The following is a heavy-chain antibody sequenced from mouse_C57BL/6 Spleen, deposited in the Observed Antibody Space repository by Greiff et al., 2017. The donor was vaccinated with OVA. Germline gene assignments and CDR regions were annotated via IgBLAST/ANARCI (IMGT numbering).Heavy chain of an antibody. CDR1: GYTFTSYW. D-gene: IGHD2-9*01. Sequence: QVQLQQPGAELVKPGASVKLSCKASGYTFTSYWMQWVKQRPGQGLEWIGEIDPSDSYTNYNQKFKGKATLTVDTSSSTAYMQLSSLTSEDSAVYYCARGRPTMVTTDGDYFDYWGQGTTLTVSS. J-gene: IGHJ2*01. CDR3: ARGRPTMVTTDGDYFDY. V-gene: IGHV1-50*01. CDR2: IDPSDSYT.